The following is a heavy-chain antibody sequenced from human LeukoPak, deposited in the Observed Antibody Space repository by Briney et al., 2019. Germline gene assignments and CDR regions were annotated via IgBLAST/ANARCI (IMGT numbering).Heavy chain of an antibody. V-gene: IGHV3-7*01. D-gene: IGHD4-17*01. CDR3: AKDLRLGLNRRSRGMDEAFDY. CDR1: GFTFSSYW. Sequence: PGGSLRLSCAASGFTFSSYWMSWVRQAPGKGLEWVANIKQDGSEKYYVDSVKGRFTISRDNAKNSLYLQMNSLRAEDTAVYYCAKDLRLGLNRRSRGMDEAFDYWGQGTLVTVSS. CDR2: IKQDGSEK. J-gene: IGHJ4*02.